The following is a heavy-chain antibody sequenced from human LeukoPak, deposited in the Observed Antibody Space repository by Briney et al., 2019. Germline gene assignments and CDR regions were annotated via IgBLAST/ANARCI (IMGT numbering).Heavy chain of an antibody. CDR2: IYYSGST. V-gene: IGHV4-59*01. D-gene: IGHD7-27*01. Sequence: SETLSLTCTVSGGSISSYYWSWIRQPPGKGLEWIGYIYYSGSTNYNPSLKSRVTISVDTSKNQFSLELSSVTAADTAVYYCARSPNWGGYYFDYWGQGTLVTVSS. J-gene: IGHJ4*02. CDR3: ARSPNWGGYYFDY. CDR1: GGSISSYY.